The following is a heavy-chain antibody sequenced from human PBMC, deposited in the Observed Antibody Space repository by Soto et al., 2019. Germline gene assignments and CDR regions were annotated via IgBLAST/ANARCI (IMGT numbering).Heavy chain of an antibody. CDR2: IWYDGSNK. CDR1: GFTFSSYG. Sequence: QVQLVESGGGVVQPGRSLRLSCAASGFTFSSYGMHWVRQAPGKGLEWVAVIWYDGSNKYYADSVKGRFTISRDNSKNTLYLQMNSLRAEDTAVYYCAREGAYCGGDCYPYFDYWGQGTLVTVSS. J-gene: IGHJ4*02. D-gene: IGHD2-21*02. CDR3: AREGAYCGGDCYPYFDY. V-gene: IGHV3-33*01.